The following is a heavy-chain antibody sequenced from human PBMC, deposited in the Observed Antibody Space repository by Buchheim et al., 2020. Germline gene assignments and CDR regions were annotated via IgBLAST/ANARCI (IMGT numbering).Heavy chain of an antibody. CDR1: AFTFSSYA. V-gene: IGHV3-23*01. CDR3: AKAAVTVAGNYYYYGMDV. Sequence: EVQLLESGGGLVQPGGSLRLSCAASAFTFSSYAMSWVRQAPGKGLEWVSAINGSGASTYYADSVKGRFTISRDNSKNTLYLQMNSLRAEDTAVYYCAKAAVTVAGNYYYYGMDVWGQGTT. J-gene: IGHJ6*02. CDR2: INGSGAST. D-gene: IGHD6-19*01.